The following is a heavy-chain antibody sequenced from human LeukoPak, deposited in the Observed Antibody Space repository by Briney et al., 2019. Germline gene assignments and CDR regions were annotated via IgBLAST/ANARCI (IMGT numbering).Heavy chain of an antibody. Sequence: ASVKVSCKASGYTFTSYDINWVRQATGQGLEWMGWMNPNSGNTGYAQKFQGRVTMTRDTSTSTVYMELSSLRSEDTAVYYCARRPYGGKGGGIDYWGQGTLVTVSS. CDR2: MNPNSGNT. CDR1: GYTFTSYD. CDR3: ARRPYGGKGGGIDY. V-gene: IGHV1-8*01. J-gene: IGHJ4*02. D-gene: IGHD4-23*01.